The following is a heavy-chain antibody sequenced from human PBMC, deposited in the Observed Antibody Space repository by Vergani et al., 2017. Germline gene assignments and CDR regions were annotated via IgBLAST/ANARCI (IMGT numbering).Heavy chain of an antibody. J-gene: IGHJ2*01. D-gene: IGHD6-13*01. CDR2: IYYSGST. Sequence: QVQLQESGPGLVKPSETLSLTCTVSGGSISSYYWSWIRQPTGKGLEWIGYIYYSGSTNYNPSLKSRVTISVDTSKNQFSLKLSSVTAADTAVYYCARVGIAAADPLSEENWYFDLWGRGTLVTVSS. CDR3: ARVGIAAADPLSEENWYFDL. CDR1: GGSISSYY. V-gene: IGHV4-59*01.